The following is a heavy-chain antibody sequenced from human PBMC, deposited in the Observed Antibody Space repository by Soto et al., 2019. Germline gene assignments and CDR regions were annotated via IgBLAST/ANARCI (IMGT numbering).Heavy chain of an antibody. J-gene: IGHJ6*02. D-gene: IGHD3-22*01. CDR2: ISAYNGNT. CDR3: ARDPTYYYDSSGYYYYYGMDV. Sequence: QVQLVQSGAEVKKPGASVKVSCKASGYTFTSYGISWVRQAPGQGLEWMGWISAYNGNTNYAQKLQGRVTMTTDTSTSTAYMELRSLRSDDTAVYYCARDPTYYYDSSGYYYYYGMDVWGQGTTVTVSS. CDR1: GYTFTSYG. V-gene: IGHV1-18*01.